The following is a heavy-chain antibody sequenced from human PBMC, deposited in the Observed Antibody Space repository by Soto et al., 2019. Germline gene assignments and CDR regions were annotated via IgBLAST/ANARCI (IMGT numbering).Heavy chain of an antibody. CDR1: GFSFSSFA. CDR2: ISDDGASI. Sequence: HPGGSLRLSCEASGFSFSSFAMNWVRQAPGRGLEWVSYISDDGASIYYADSLKGRFTISRDNAKNSLSLQMNNLRAEDTAVYYCARESSVQAWLHHFDHWGLGTLVTVSS. J-gene: IGHJ4*02. CDR3: ARESSVQAWLHHFDH. D-gene: IGHD5-18*01. V-gene: IGHV3-48*03.